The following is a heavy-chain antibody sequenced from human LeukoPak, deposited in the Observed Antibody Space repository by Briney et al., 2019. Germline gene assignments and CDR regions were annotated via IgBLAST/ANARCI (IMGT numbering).Heavy chain of an antibody. CDR2: ISGSGDRT. Sequence: GGSLRLSCAVSGFTFSNYAMSWVRQAPGKGLEWVSAISGSGDRTYYADSLKGRFTISRDNSKNTLYLQMDSLRAEDTAVYYCAKFLPTHIVVANYYFDYWGQGTLVTVSS. D-gene: IGHD2-21*01. V-gene: IGHV3-23*01. CDR3: AKFLPTHIVVANYYFDY. J-gene: IGHJ4*02. CDR1: GFTFSNYA.